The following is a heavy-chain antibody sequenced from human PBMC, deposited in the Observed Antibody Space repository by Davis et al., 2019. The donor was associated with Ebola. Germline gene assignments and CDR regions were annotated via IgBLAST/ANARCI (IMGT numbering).Heavy chain of an antibody. CDR3: ARVNGGQWFDY. V-gene: IGHV4-30-2*01. Sequence: PSETLSLTSAVSGGSISSGGYSWSWIRQPPGKGLEWIGYIYHSGSTYYNPSLKSRVTISVDTSKNQFSLKLNSVTAADTAVYYCARVNGGQWFDYWGQGTLVTVSS. D-gene: IGHD6-19*01. CDR2: IYHSGST. J-gene: IGHJ4*02. CDR1: GGSISSGGYS.